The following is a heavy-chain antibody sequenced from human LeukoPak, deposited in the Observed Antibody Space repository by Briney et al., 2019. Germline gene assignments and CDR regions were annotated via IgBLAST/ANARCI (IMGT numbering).Heavy chain of an antibody. Sequence: SETLSLTCTVSGGSISSYYWSWIRQPPGKGLEWVGDIYYSGGTNYNPSLKSRVTISVDTSKNQFSLKLGSVTAADTAVYYCARLGFSNSGSYLAPSDYWGQGTLVTVSS. D-gene: IGHD1-26*01. CDR2: IYYSGGT. V-gene: IGHV4-59*08. J-gene: IGHJ4*02. CDR1: GGSISSYY. CDR3: ARLGFSNSGSYLAPSDY.